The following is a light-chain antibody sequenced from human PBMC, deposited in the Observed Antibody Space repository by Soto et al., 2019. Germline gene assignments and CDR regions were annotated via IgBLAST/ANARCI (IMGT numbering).Light chain of an antibody. CDR3: QQYNDFQYT. CDR2: KAT. CDR1: QSISSG. J-gene: IGKJ2*01. V-gene: IGKV1-5*03. Sequence: DIQMTQSPSTLSASVGDGVTITCRASQSISSGLAWYQQKPGKAPKLLIYKATNLQGGVPSRFSGSGSGTDFSLTISSLQPVDSATYYCQQYNDFQYTFGQGTKLEI.